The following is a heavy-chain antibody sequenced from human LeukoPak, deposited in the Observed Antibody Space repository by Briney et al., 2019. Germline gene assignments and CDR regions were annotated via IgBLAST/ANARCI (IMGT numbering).Heavy chain of an antibody. J-gene: IGHJ5*02. CDR2: ISSSSSYI. CDR1: GFTFSSYS. V-gene: IGHV3-21*01. Sequence: GGSLRLSCAASGFTFSSYSMNWVRQAPGKGLEWASSISSSSSYIYYADSVKGRFTISRDNAKNSLYLQMNSLRAEDTAVYYCARDWRTVTHDPYNWFDPWGQGTLVTVSS. CDR3: ARDWRTVTHDPYNWFDP. D-gene: IGHD4-17*01.